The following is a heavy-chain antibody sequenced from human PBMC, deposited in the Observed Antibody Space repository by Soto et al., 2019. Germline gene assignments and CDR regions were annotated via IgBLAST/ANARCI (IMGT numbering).Heavy chain of an antibody. V-gene: IGHV4-30-4*01. CDR3: ARATTAVVTPYYFDY. CDR1: GGSISSGDYY. CDR2: IYYSGST. Sequence: SETLSLTCTVSGGSISSGDYYWSWIRQPPGKGLEWIGYIYYSGSTYYNPSLKSRVTISVDTSKNQFSLKLSSVTAADTAVYYCARATTAVVTPYYFDYWGQGTLVTVSS. J-gene: IGHJ4*02. D-gene: IGHD1-1*01.